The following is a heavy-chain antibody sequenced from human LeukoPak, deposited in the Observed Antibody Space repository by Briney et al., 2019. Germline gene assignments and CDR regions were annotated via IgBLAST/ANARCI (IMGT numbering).Heavy chain of an antibody. V-gene: IGHV3-49*04. D-gene: IGHD3-16*01. CDR2: IRSKAYGGTT. Sequence: PGRSLRLSWTASGFTFGDYAMSWVRQAPGKGLEWVGFIRSKAYGGTTEYAASVKGRFTISRDDSKSIAYLQMNSLKTEDTAVYYCTRDPGIMITLGESFDYWGQGTLVTVSS. CDR1: GFTFGDYA. J-gene: IGHJ4*02. CDR3: TRDPGIMITLGESFDY.